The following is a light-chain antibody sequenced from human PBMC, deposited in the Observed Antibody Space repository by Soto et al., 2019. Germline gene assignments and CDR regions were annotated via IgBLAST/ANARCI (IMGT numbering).Light chain of an antibody. V-gene: IGKV2-28*01. Sequence: IVMTQSPLSLPVTPGEPASISCRSSQSLLYSNGYNYLDWYLQKPGQSPQLLIYLGSNRASGVPDRFSGSGSGTDFTLKISRVEAEDVGVYFCMQALQTPTTFGQGTRLEIK. J-gene: IGKJ5*01. CDR3: MQALQTPTT. CDR2: LGS. CDR1: QSLLYSNGYNY.